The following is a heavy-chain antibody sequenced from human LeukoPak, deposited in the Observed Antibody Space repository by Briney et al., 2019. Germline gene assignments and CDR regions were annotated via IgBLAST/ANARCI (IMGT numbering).Heavy chain of an antibody. CDR1: GFTFSSYV. CDR3: ARDLVNY. CDR2: ISGSGGST. Sequence: GGSLRPSCAASGFTFSSYVMSWVRQAPGKGLEWVSAISGSGGSTYYADSVKGRFSISRDNSKNTLHLQMNSLRAEDTAVYYCARDLVNYWGQGTLVTVSS. V-gene: IGHV3-23*01. J-gene: IGHJ4*02. D-gene: IGHD3-9*01.